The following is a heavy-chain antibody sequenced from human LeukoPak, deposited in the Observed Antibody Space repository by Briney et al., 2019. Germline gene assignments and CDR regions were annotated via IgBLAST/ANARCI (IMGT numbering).Heavy chain of an antibody. D-gene: IGHD2-2*01. CDR1: GGSISSSSYY. CDR2: IYYSGST. Sequence: SETLSLTCTVSGGSISSSSYYWGWIRQPPGKGLEWIGSIYYSGSTYYNPSLKSRVTISVDTSKNQFSLKLSSVTAADTAVYYCARLGSVYCSSTSCSSKNSDFDYWGQGTLATVSS. J-gene: IGHJ4*02. CDR3: ARLGSVYCSSTSCSSKNSDFDY. V-gene: IGHV4-39*01.